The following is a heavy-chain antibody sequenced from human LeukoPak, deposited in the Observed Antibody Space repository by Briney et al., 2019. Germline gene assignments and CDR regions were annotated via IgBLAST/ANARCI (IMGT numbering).Heavy chain of an antibody. CDR1: GYTFTSYD. D-gene: IGHD3-22*01. Sequence: GASVKVSCKASGYTFTSYDINWVRQATGQGLEWMGWMNPNSGNTGYAQKFQGRVTMTRNTSISTAYMELSSLRSEDTAVYYCARGVDYYDSSGYYPFDYWGQGTLVTVSS. CDR2: MNPNSGNT. J-gene: IGHJ4*02. CDR3: ARGVDYYDSSGYYPFDY. V-gene: IGHV1-8*01.